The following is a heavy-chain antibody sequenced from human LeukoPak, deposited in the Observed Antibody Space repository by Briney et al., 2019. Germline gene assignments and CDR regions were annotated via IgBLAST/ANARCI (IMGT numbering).Heavy chain of an antibody. Sequence: PSETLSLTCAVYGGSFSGYYWSWLRQPPGKGLEWIGEINHSGSTNYNPSLKSRVTISVDTSKNQFSLKLSSVTAADTAVYYCARGQKTSAFDIWGQGTMVTVSS. CDR1: GGSFSGYY. D-gene: IGHD1-7*01. CDR2: INHSGST. CDR3: ARGQKTSAFDI. V-gene: IGHV4-34*01. J-gene: IGHJ3*02.